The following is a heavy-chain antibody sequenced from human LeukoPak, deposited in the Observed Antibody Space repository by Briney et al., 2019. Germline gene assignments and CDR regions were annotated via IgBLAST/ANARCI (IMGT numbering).Heavy chain of an antibody. CDR2: IYPGDSDT. CDR1: GYSFTSYW. Sequence: GESLKISCKGSGYSFTSYWIGWVRQMPGKGLEWMGIIYPGDSDTRYSPSFQGQVTISADKSISTAYLQWSSLKASDTAMYYCARSSSSSPYYYYYYMDVWGKGTTVTVSS. J-gene: IGHJ6*03. D-gene: IGHD6-6*01. CDR3: ARSSSSSPYYYYYYMDV. V-gene: IGHV5-51*01.